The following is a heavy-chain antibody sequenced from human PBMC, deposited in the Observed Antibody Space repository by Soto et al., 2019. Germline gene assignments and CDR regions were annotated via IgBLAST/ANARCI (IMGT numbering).Heavy chain of an antibody. D-gene: IGHD3-16*02. CDR3: AKWTIICGGVIALGNYFDY. CDR2: ISGSGGST. Sequence: EVQLLESGGGFVQPGWSLRLSCAASGFTFSRYAMSWVRQAPGKGLEWVSTISGSGGSTYYADSVKGRFTISRDNSKNTLNLQMNSLRAEDTAVDVCAKWTIICGGVIALGNYFDYWGQGTLLTVSS. J-gene: IGHJ4*02. V-gene: IGHV3-23*01. CDR1: GFTFSRYA.